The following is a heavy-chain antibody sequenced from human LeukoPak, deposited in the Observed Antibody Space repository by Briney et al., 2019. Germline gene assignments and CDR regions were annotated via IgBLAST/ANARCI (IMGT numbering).Heavy chain of an antibody. D-gene: IGHD2-2*02. CDR2: IKSKADGGTT. CDR3: TTGRNTVDYYNGMDV. Sequence: PGGSLRLSCAASGFSFSNAWMNWVRQAPGKGLECVGRIKSKADGGTTDYAAPVKGRLTISRDDSKDTLYLQMNSLKTEDTAVYYCTTGRNTVDYYNGMDVWGQGTTVTVSP. J-gene: IGHJ6*01. CDR1: GFSFSNAW. V-gene: IGHV3-15*01.